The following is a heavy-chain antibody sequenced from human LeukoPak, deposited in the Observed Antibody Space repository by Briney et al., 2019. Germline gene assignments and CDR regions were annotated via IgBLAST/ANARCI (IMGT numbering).Heavy chain of an antibody. V-gene: IGHV3-48*04. J-gene: IGHJ4*02. CDR2: ISSSSSTI. Sequence: GGSLRLSCAASGFTFSSYSMNWVRQAPGKGLEWVSYISSSSSTIYYADSVKGRFTISRDNAKNSLYLQMNSLRAEDTAVYYCAILPSGYYLDYWGQGTLVTVSS. D-gene: IGHD3-3*01. CDR3: AILPSGYYLDY. CDR1: GFTFSSYS.